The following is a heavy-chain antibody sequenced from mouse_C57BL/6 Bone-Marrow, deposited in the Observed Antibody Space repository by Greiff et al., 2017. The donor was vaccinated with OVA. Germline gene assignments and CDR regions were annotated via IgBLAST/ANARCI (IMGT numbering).Heavy chain of an antibody. CDR1: GYTFTSYW. CDR3: ARGDYPGGGQDY. D-gene: IGHD5-5*01. V-gene: IGHV1-55*01. CDR2: IYPGSGST. J-gene: IGHJ2*01. Sequence: QVQLQQPGAELVKPGASVKMSCKASGYTFTSYWITWVKQRPGQGLEWIGDIYPGSGSTNYNEKFKSKATLTVDTSSSTAYMQLSSLTSEDSAVYYGARGDYPGGGQDYWGQGTTLIVSS.